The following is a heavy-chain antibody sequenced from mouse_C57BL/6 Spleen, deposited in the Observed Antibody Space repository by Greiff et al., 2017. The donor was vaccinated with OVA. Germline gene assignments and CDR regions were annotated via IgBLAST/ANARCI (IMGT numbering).Heavy chain of an antibody. CDR3: ARAGYDYSWFAY. J-gene: IGHJ3*01. D-gene: IGHD2-4*01. CDR1: GYTFPSYW. V-gene: IGHV1-55*01. Sequence: VQLQQPGAELVKPGASVKMSCKASGYTFPSYWITWVKQRPGQGLEWIGDIYPGSGSTNYNEKFKGKATLTVDTSSSTAYMQLSSLTSEDSAVYYCARAGYDYSWFAYWGQGTLVTVSA. CDR2: IYPGSGST.